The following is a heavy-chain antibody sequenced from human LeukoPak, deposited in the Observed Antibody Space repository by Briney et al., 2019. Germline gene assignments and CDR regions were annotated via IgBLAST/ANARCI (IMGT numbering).Heavy chain of an antibody. Sequence: KPSETLSLTCTVSGGSISSYYWSWIRQPPGKGLEWIGYIYYSGSTNYNPSLKSRVTISVDTSKNQFSLKLSSVTAADTAVYYCARKGHSYGYMGYYYGMDVWGQGTTVTVSS. D-gene: IGHD5-18*01. CDR2: IYYSGST. CDR1: GGSISSYY. V-gene: IGHV4-59*01. CDR3: ARKGHSYGYMGYYYGMDV. J-gene: IGHJ6*02.